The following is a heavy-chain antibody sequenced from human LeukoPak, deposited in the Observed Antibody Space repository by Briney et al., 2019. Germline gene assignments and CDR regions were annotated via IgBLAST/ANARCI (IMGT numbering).Heavy chain of an antibody. J-gene: IGHJ4*02. V-gene: IGHV4-39*01. CDR2: IYYSGST. CDR1: GGSISSNSYY. Sequence: SETLSLTCAVSGGSISSNSYYWGWIRQPPGKGLEWIGNIYYSGSTYYNPSLKSRVTISVDTSKNQFSLKLSSVTAADTAVYYCARTRYYYNSRNYGAPYYFDYWGQGTLVTVSS. D-gene: IGHD3-10*01. CDR3: ARTRYYYNSRNYGAPYYFDY.